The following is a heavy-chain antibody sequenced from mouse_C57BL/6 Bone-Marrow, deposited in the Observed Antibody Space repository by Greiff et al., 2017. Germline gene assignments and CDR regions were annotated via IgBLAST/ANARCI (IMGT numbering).Heavy chain of an antibody. CDR2: INPNNGGT. Sequence: EVMLVESGPELVKPGASVKISCKASGYTFTDYYMNWVKQSHGKSLEWIGDINPNNGGTSYNQKFKGKATLTVDKSSSTAYMELRSLTSEDSAVYYCAREGYSMDYFDYWGQGTTLTVSS. D-gene: IGHD2-10*02. CDR3: AREGYSMDYFDY. J-gene: IGHJ2*01. CDR1: GYTFTDYY. V-gene: IGHV1-26*01.